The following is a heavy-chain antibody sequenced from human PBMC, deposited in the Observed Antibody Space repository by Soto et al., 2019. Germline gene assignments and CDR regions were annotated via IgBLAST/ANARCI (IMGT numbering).Heavy chain of an antibody. CDR1: GFSLSTSGVG. CDR2: IYWDDDK. J-gene: IGHJ4*02. D-gene: IGHD3-22*01. CDR3: AHWGYDSSGYSIDY. Sequence: QITLKESGPPLVKPTQTLTLTCTFSGFSLSTSGVGVGWIRQPPGKALEWLALIYWDDDKRYSPSLKSRLTIPKDTSKNQVVLTMTNMDPVDTATYYCAHWGYDSSGYSIDYWGQGTLVTVSS. V-gene: IGHV2-5*02.